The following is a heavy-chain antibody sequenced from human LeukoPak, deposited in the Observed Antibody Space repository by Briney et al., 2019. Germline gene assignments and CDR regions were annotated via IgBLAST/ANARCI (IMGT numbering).Heavy chain of an antibody. CDR2: ISSDSNYI. CDR1: GFTFSSYS. Sequence: GGSLRLSCAASGFTFSSYSMNWVRQAPGKGLEWVSSISSDSNYIFYADSVQGRLTISRDNAENSLFLQMNSLRAEDTAVYYCASRYCTSTNCYAFDTWGQGTMVTVSS. V-gene: IGHV3-21*01. D-gene: IGHD2-2*01. CDR3: ASRYCTSTNCYAFDT. J-gene: IGHJ3*02.